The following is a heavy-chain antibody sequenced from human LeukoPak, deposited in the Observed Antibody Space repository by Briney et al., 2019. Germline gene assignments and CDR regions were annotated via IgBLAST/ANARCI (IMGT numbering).Heavy chain of an antibody. CDR2: ISYSGST. Sequence: SETLSLTCTVSGDSISSSDYYWGWIRQPPGKGLGWIGTISYSGSTYYNPSFQSRVTISVDTSKNQFSLELGSVTAADTAVYYCARGSRRLADFHYWGQGTLVTVSS. D-gene: IGHD1-26*01. CDR1: GDSISSSDYY. V-gene: IGHV4-39*01. J-gene: IGHJ4*02. CDR3: ARGSRRLADFHY.